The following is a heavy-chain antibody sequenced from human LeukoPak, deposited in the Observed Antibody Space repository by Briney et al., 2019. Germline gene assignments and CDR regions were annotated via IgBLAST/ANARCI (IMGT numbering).Heavy chain of an antibody. V-gene: IGHV4-39*06. Sequence: PSETLSLTCTVSGGSIRRSNYYWGWIRQPPGKGLEWIGSICSSGSTYYNPSLNSRVSISMDTSKNQFPLMLSSVTAADTAVYSCARGASNYGSFWFDPWGQGTLVTVSS. CDR3: ARGASNYGSFWFDP. J-gene: IGHJ5*02. CDR1: GGSIRRSNYY. D-gene: IGHD4-11*01. CDR2: ICSSGST.